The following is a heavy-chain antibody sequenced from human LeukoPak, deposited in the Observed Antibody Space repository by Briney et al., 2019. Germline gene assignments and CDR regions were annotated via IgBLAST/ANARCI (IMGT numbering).Heavy chain of an antibody. J-gene: IGHJ4*02. CDR3: ARAEGYSSGWYDY. Sequence: PGGSLRLSCAASGFTFSSYAMSWVRQAPGKGLEWVSGISWNSGNIGFADSVKGRFTISRDNAKNSLYLQMNSLRPEDTALYYCARAEGYSSGWYDYWGQGTLVTVSS. D-gene: IGHD6-19*01. CDR2: ISWNSGNI. CDR1: GFTFSSYA. V-gene: IGHV3-9*01.